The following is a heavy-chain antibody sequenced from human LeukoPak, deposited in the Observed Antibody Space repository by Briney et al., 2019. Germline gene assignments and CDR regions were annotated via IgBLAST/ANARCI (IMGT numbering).Heavy chain of an antibody. Sequence: SETLSLTCTVSGGSISSSSYYWGWIRQPPGKGLEWIGSIYYSGSTYYNPSLKSRVTISVDTSKNQFSLKLSYVTAADTAVYYCARNWELRGWFDHWGQGTLVTVSS. D-gene: IGHD1-26*01. J-gene: IGHJ5*02. V-gene: IGHV4-39*07. CDR1: GGSISSSSYY. CDR2: IYYSGST. CDR3: ARNWELRGWFDH.